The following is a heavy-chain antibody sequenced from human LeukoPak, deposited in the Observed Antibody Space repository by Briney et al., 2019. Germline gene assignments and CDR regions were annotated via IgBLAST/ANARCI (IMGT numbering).Heavy chain of an antibody. V-gene: IGHV1-2*02. CDR3: ARDRTITMVRGVIWFNP. CDR2: INPNSGGT. Sequence: GASVKVSCKASGYTFTGYYMHWVRQAPGQGLEWMGWINPNSGGTNYAQKFQGRVTMTRDTSISTAYMELSRLRSDDTAVYYCARDRTITMVRGVIWFNPWGQGTLVTVSS. CDR1: GYTFTGYY. J-gene: IGHJ5*02. D-gene: IGHD3-10*01.